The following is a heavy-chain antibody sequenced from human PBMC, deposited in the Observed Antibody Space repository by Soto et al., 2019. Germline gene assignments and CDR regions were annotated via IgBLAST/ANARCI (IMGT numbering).Heavy chain of an antibody. Sequence: EVQLVESGGGLVQPGGSLRLSCAASGFTFSSYWMSWVRQAPGKGLEWVANIKEDGSDMYYVDSVKGRFTISRDNAKKSLSLQMNSLRAEDTAVYYCATEVWVYYDFWSGYSAYWGQGTLVTVSS. CDR1: GFTFSSYW. J-gene: IGHJ4*02. CDR2: IKEDGSDM. CDR3: ATEVWVYYDFWSGYSAY. V-gene: IGHV3-7*01. D-gene: IGHD3-3*01.